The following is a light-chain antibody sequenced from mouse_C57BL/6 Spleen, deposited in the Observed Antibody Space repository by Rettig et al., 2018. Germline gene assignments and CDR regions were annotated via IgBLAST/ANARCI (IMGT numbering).Light chain of an antibody. CDR3: QNGHSFPLT. J-gene: IGKJ5*01. CDR1: QSISDY. CDR2: YAS. Sequence: IVMTQSPATLSVTPGDRVSLSCRASQSISDYLHWYQQKSHESPRLLIKYASQSISGIPSRFSGSGSGSDFTLSINSVEPEDVGVYYCQNGHSFPLTFGAGAKLGLK. V-gene: IGKV5-39*01.